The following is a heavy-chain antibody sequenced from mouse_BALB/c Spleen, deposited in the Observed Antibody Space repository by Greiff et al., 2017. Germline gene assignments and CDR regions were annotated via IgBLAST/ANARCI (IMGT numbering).Heavy chain of an antibody. D-gene: IGHD2-4*01. CDR2: ISDGGSYT. CDR3: ARHDYDEGCAY. CDR1: GFTFSDYY. J-gene: IGHJ3*01. V-gene: IGHV5-4*02. Sequence: EVMLVESGGGLVKPGGSLKLSCAASGFTFSDYYMYWVRQTPEKRLEWVATISDGGSYTYYPDSVKGRFTISRDNAKNNLYLQMSSLKSEDTAMYYCARHDYDEGCAYWGQGTLVTVSA.